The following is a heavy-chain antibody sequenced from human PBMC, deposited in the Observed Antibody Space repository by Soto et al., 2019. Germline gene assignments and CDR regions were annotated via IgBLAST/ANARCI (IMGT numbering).Heavy chain of an antibody. CDR3: ARDGGGVDPFDM. Sequence: PGGSLRLSCAASGFSFFNYEMHWVRQAPGKGLEWLSYMSGSGSTIFYAASLKGRFTISRDNAKSSLYLDVSSLRVEDTAIYYCARDGGGVDPFDMWGRGTMVTVSS. CDR1: GFSFFNYE. J-gene: IGHJ3*02. V-gene: IGHV3-48*03. CDR2: MSGSGSTI. D-gene: IGHD2-21*01.